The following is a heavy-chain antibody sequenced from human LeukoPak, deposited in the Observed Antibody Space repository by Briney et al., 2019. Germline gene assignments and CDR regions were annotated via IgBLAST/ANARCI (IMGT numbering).Heavy chain of an antibody. V-gene: IGHV1-2*02. CDR1: GYTFTRYY. CDR2: INPNSGGT. Sequence: ASVKVSCKASGYTFTRYYMHWVRQAPGQGVEWMGWINPNSGGTNYVQKFQGRVTMTRERSINKAYMELSGLRVTDAAVYFCARQYRSSWYYRDAFDIWGQGTMVTVSS. CDR3: ARQYRSSWYYRDAFDI. J-gene: IGHJ3*02. D-gene: IGHD6-13*01.